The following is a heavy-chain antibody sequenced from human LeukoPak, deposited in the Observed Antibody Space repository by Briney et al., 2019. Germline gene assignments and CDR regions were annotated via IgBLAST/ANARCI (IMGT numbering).Heavy chain of an antibody. D-gene: IGHD2-15*01. Sequence: SETLSLTCTVSGGSISSGDYYWSWIRQHPGKGLEWIGYIYYSGSTYYNPSLKSRVTISVDTSKNQFSLKLSSVTAADTAVYYCARGGHCSGGSCYSFLNYWGQGTLVTVSS. V-gene: IGHV4-31*03. CDR3: ARGGHCSGGSCYSFLNY. CDR2: IYYSGST. CDR1: GGSISSGDYY. J-gene: IGHJ4*02.